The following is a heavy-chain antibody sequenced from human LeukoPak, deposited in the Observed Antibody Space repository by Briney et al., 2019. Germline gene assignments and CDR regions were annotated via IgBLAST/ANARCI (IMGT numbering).Heavy chain of an antibody. CDR1: GYTFTGFY. CDR2: INPNSGGT. J-gene: IGHJ2*01. V-gene: IGHV1-2*06. CDR3: ASISPSSRYFDL. Sequence: ASVKVSCKASGYTFTGFYMHWVRQAPGQGLEWMGRINPNSGGTNYAQKFQGRVTMTRDTSISTAYMELSRLRSDDTAVYYCASISPSSRYFDLWGRGTLVTVSS.